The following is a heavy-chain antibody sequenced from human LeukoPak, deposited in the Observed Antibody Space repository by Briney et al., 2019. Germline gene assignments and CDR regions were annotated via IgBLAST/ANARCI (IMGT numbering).Heavy chain of an antibody. D-gene: IGHD1-26*01. CDR1: GFTFSESW. Sequence: PGGSLRLSCAASGFTFSESWMSWVRQAPGKGLEWVANMNQDGSEKDYVDSVKGRFTISRDNSKNTLYLQMNSLRAEDTAVYYCARGDSGSYGFDYWGQGTLVTVSS. CDR2: MNQDGSEK. J-gene: IGHJ4*02. V-gene: IGHV3-7*01. CDR3: ARGDSGSYGFDY.